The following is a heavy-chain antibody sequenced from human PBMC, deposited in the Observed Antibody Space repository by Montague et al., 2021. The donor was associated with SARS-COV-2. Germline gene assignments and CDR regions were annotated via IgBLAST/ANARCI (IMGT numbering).Heavy chain of an antibody. V-gene: IGHV4-59*01. CDR1: GGSINSFY. Sequence: SETLSLTCIVSGGSINSFYWSWIRQPPGKGLEWIGYIYHSGSTHSNPSLKSRVVISLDTSKNQFSLTLNSVTAADTAVYYCARAAMVSRNYFYCWIDVWGQGTPVTVSS. D-gene: IGHD2-21*01. CDR3: ARAAMVSRNYFYCWIDV. J-gene: IGHJ6*02. CDR2: IYHSGST.